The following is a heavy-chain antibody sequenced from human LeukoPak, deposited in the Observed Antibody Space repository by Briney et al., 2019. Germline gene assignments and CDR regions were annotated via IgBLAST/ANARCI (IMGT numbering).Heavy chain of an antibody. Sequence: PGGSLRLSCTASGFRFSNYAMNWVRQAPGKGLEWVSVISGGGSSTNYADSVKGRFTISRENSKNTLCLQMNSLRAEDTAVYYCAPDLAYCGGDCYSDAFDIWGQGTMVTVSS. CDR2: ISGGGSST. J-gene: IGHJ3*02. CDR3: APDLAYCGGDCYSDAFDI. CDR1: GFRFSNYA. V-gene: IGHV3-23*01. D-gene: IGHD2-21*02.